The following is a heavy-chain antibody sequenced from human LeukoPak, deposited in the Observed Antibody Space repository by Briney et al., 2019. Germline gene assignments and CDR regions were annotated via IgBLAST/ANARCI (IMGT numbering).Heavy chain of an antibody. Sequence: GSSVKVSCKASGGTFSSYAISWVRQAPGQGLEWMGRIIPILGIANYAQKFQGRVTITADKSTSTAYMELSSLRSEDTAVYYCARGGTKYNENWFDPWGQGTPVTVSS. J-gene: IGHJ5*02. D-gene: IGHD3-10*01. V-gene: IGHV1-69*04. CDR2: IIPILGIA. CDR1: GGTFSSYA. CDR3: ARGGTKYNENWFDP.